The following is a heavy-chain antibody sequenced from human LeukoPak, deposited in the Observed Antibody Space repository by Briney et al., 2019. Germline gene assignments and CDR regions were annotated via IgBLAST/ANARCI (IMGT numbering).Heavy chain of an antibody. J-gene: IGHJ4*02. Sequence: GASVKVSCKVSGYTLTELSMHWVRQAPGKGLEWMGGFDPEDGETIYAQKFQGRVTMTEDTSTDTAYMELGSLRSEDTAVYYCAIIAARREGLYYFDYWGQGTLVTVSS. CDR2: FDPEDGET. V-gene: IGHV1-24*01. CDR3: AIIAARREGLYYFDY. D-gene: IGHD6-6*01. CDR1: GYTLTELS.